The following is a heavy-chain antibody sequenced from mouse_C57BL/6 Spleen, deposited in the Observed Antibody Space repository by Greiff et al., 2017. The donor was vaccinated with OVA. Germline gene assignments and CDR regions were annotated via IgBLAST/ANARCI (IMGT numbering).Heavy chain of an antibody. CDR2: ISSGGSTI. J-gene: IGHJ4*01. CDR3: ARPHSNSYDYAMDY. D-gene: IGHD1-1*01. Sequence: EVHLVESGGGLVKPGGSLKLSCAASGFTFSDYGMHWVRQAPEKGLEWVAYISSGGSTIYYADTVKGRFTFSRDTAKTTLFLQMTSQRSENTAMYYCARPHSNSYDYAMDYWGQGTSVTVSS. V-gene: IGHV5-17*01. CDR1: GFTFSDYG.